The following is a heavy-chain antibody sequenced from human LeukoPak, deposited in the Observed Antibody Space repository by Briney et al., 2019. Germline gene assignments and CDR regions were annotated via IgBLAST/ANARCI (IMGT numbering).Heavy chain of an antibody. V-gene: IGHV3-11*01. Sequence: PGGSLRLSCAASGFTFSDSYMSWTRQPPGKGLEWISCISTSGGTNYYADSVKGRFTISRDNAKKSLYLQMNSLRAEDTAVYYCARGKSPAMFTPVDYWGQGSLVTVSP. D-gene: IGHD5-18*01. J-gene: IGHJ4*02. CDR1: GFTFSDSY. CDR2: ISTSGGTN. CDR3: ARGKSPAMFTPVDY.